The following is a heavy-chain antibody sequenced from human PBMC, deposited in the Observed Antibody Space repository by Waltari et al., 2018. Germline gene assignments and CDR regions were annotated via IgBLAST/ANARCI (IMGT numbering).Heavy chain of an antibody. Sequence: QVQLQESGPGLVKPSETLSLTCAVSGYSISRGYYWGWIRQPPGKGLEWIGSIYHSGSTYYNPSLKSRVTISVDTSKNQFSLKLSSVTAADTAVYYCATRAVRGVITPPFDYWGQGTLVTVSS. CDR2: IYHSGST. J-gene: IGHJ4*02. D-gene: IGHD3-10*01. CDR1: GYSISRGYY. CDR3: ATRAVRGVITPPFDY. V-gene: IGHV4-38-2*01.